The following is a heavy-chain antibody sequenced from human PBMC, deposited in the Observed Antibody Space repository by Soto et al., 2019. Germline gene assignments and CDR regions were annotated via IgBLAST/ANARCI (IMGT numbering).Heavy chain of an antibody. CDR1: GGSISSYY. CDR2: IYYSGST. D-gene: IGHD5-18*01. Sequence: SETLSLTCTVSGGSISSYYWSWIRQPPGKGLEWIGYIYYSGSTNYNPSLKSRVTISVDTSKNQFSLKLSSVTAADTAVYYCARDRRPGYSYGFYWFDPWGQGTLVTVSS. V-gene: IGHV4-59*12. J-gene: IGHJ5*02. CDR3: ARDRRPGYSYGFYWFDP.